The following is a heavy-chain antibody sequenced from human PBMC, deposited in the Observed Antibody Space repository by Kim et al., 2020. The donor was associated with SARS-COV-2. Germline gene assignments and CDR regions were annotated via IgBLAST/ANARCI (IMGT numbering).Heavy chain of an antibody. D-gene: IGHD2-21*02. J-gene: IGHJ3*02. Sequence: NYARKFQGRVTITADESTSTAYMELSSLRSEDTAVYYCARLVTSLDAFDIWGQGTMVTVSS. V-gene: IGHV1-69*01. CDR3: ARLVTSLDAFDI.